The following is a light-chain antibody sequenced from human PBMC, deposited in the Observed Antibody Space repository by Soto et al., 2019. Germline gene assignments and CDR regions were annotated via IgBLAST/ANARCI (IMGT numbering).Light chain of an antibody. J-gene: IGKJ4*01. Sequence: EIVLTQSPATLSLSPGERATLSCRASQSISSHSAWYQQKPGQAPRLLIYDASNRAPGIPARFSGSGSGTDFPLTISSLETEDFAVYYCQQRSNWPLTFGGGTKVEIK. CDR1: QSISSH. V-gene: IGKV3-11*01. CDR2: DAS. CDR3: QQRSNWPLT.